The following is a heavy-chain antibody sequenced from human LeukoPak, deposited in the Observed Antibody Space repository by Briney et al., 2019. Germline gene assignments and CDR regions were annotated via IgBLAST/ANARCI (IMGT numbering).Heavy chain of an antibody. CDR3: ARGMNSSGWYNWFDP. J-gene: IGHJ5*02. D-gene: IGHD6-19*01. Sequence: GASVKVSCKASGYTFTSYGISWVRQAPGQGLEWMGWISAYNGNTNYAQKLQGRVTMTTDTSTSTAYMELSRLRSDDTAVYYCARGMNSSGWYNWFDPWGQGTLVTVSS. V-gene: IGHV1-18*01. CDR1: GYTFTSYG. CDR2: ISAYNGNT.